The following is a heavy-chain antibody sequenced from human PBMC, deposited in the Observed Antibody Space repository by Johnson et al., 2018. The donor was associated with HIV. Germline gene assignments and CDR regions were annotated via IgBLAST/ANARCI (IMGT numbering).Heavy chain of an antibody. Sequence: QMQLVESGGGVVQPGRSLRLSCAASGFTFSSYGMHWVRQAPGKGLEWVAVIWYDGSNKYYADSVKGRFTISRDNSKNTLYLQRNSLRAEDTAVYYCAKDGSAFYDILTRLDAFDSWGQGTMVTVSS. CDR2: IWYDGSNK. CDR1: GFTFSSYG. D-gene: IGHD3-9*01. V-gene: IGHV3-33*06. CDR3: AKDGSAFYDILTRLDAFDS. J-gene: IGHJ3*02.